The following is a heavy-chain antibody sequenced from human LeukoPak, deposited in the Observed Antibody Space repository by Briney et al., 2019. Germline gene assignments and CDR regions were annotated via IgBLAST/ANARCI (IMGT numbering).Heavy chain of an antibody. V-gene: IGHV4-31*03. Sequence: KPSQTLSLTCTVSGGSISSGGYYWSWIRQHPGKGLEWIGYIYYSGSTYYNPSLKSRVTISVDTSKNQFSLKLSSVTAADTAVYYCARGGTIAAAGSCYYYYMDVWGKGTTVTVSS. CDR1: GGSISSGGYY. CDR3: ARGGTIAAAGSCYYYYMDV. CDR2: IYYSGST. J-gene: IGHJ6*03. D-gene: IGHD6-13*01.